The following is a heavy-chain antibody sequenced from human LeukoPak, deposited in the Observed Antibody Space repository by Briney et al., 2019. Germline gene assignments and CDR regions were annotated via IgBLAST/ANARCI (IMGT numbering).Heavy chain of an antibody. J-gene: IGHJ4*02. CDR3: ARGVAAAGTWPYYFDY. V-gene: IGHV3-23*01. D-gene: IGHD6-13*01. CDR2: ISGSGGST. Sequence: GGSLRLSCAASGFTFSSYAMSWVRQAPGKGLEWVSAISGSGGSTYYADSVKGRFTISRDNSKNTLYLQMNSLRAEDTAVYYCARGVAAAGTWPYYFDYWGQGTLVTVSS. CDR1: GFTFSSYA.